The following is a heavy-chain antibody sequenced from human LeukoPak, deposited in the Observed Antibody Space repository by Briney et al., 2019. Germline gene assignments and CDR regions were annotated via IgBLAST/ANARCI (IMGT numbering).Heavy chain of an antibody. D-gene: IGHD3-10*01. J-gene: IGHJ4*02. CDR2: IYYSGST. V-gene: IGHV4-59*01. Sequence: SETLSLTCTVYGGSISSYYWSWIRQPPGKGLEWIGYIYYSGSTNYNPSLKSRVTISVDTSKNQFSLKLSSVTAADTAVYYCARTDGSGSFLGYYFDYWGQGTLVTVSS. CDR3: ARTDGSGSFLGYYFDY. CDR1: GGSISSYY.